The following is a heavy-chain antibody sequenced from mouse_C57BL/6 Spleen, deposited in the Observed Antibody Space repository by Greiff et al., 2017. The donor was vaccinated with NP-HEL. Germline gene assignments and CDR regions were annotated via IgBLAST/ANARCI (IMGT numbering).Heavy chain of an antibody. CDR2: INPNNGGT. Sequence: EVQLQQSGPVLVKPGASVKMSCKASGYTFTDYYMNWVKQSHGKSLEWIGVINPNNGGTSYNQKFKGKATLTVDKSSRPAYMELNSLTSADAALYCCARRGTGTPFDYWGQGTTLTVAS. CDR1: GYTFTDYY. V-gene: IGHV1-19*01. D-gene: IGHD4-1*01. J-gene: IGHJ2*01. CDR3: ARRGTGTPFDY.